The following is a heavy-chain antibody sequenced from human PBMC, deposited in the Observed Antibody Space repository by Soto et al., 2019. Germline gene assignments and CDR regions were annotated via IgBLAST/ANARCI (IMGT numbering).Heavy chain of an antibody. V-gene: IGHV1-69*06. J-gene: IGHJ6*02. D-gene: IGHD5-18*01. CDR3: ARYGRYKYGGYYGMDV. CDR1: GDTFSTYA. Sequence: VQMVQSGAEVKKPGCSVKVSCKASGDTFSTYAISWVRQAPGQGLEWMGGAMPLLGTSDNAQKFQGRVTITADKSTTTAYMELSSLTSEDTAVYYCARYGRYKYGGYYGMDVWGQGTTVIVTS. CDR2: AMPLLGTS.